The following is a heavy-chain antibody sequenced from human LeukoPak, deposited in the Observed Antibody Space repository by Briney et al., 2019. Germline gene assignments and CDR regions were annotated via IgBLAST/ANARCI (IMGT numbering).Heavy chain of an antibody. J-gene: IGHJ3*01. Sequence: GESLKISCKGSGYIFTSNWIGWVRQMPGKGLEWMGSIYPGDSDIRYGPSFQGQVTFSVDKSISTAYLQWSSLKASDTAMYFCARRAYCGGDCYSDVWGQGTVITVSS. CDR2: IYPGDSDI. V-gene: IGHV5-51*01. CDR3: ARRAYCGGDCYSDV. CDR1: GYIFTSNW. D-gene: IGHD2-21*02.